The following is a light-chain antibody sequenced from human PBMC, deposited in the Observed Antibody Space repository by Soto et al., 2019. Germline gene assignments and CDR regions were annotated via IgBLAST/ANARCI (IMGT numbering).Light chain of an antibody. CDR2: GND. J-gene: IGLJ1*01. CDR3: QSYDNITSDSV. CDR1: SSNRWAAND. Sequence: SLVTQPPTVSGAPMRRGTVSCPGRSSNRWAANDVHWDEQLPGRSPTVLIYGNDNRPSGVPARFSGAKSGTSASLAIAGLQSEDVADYYGQSYDNITSDSVFAT. V-gene: IGLV1-40*02.